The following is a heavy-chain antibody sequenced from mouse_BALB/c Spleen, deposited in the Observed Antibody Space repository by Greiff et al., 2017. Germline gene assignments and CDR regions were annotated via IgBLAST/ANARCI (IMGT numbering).Heavy chain of an antibody. V-gene: IGHV5-4*02. CDR2: ISDGGSYT. Sequence: EVKLQESGGGLVKPGGSLKLSCAASGFTFSDYYMYWVRQTPEKRLEWVATISDGGSYTYYPDSVKGRFTISRDNAKNNLYLQMSSLKSEDTAMYYCARGGYGNYYAMDYWGQGTSVTVSS. CDR3: ARGGYGNYYAMDY. CDR1: GFTFSDYY. D-gene: IGHD2-10*02. J-gene: IGHJ4*01.